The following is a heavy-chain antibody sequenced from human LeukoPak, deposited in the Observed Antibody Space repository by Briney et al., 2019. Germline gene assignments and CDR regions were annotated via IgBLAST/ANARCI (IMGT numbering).Heavy chain of an antibody. D-gene: IGHD3-3*01. J-gene: IGHJ4*02. Sequence: GESLKISCKGSGYSFTSYWIGWVRQMPGKGLEWMGTIYPGDSDTRYSPSFQGQVTISADKSISTAYLQWSSLKASDTAMYYCARMYFDFWSCYLSYFYYWGQGTLVTVSS. CDR1: GYSFTSYW. CDR3: ARMYFDFWSCYLSYFYY. CDR2: IYPGDSDT. V-gene: IGHV5-51*01.